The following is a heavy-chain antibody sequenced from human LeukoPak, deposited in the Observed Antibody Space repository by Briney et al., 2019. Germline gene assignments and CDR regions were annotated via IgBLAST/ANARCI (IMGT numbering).Heavy chain of an antibody. V-gene: IGHV3-15*01. CDR2: IKSKTDGGTT. CDR1: GFTFSSYA. Sequence: GGSLRLSCAASGFTFSSYAMSWVRQAPGKGLEWVGRIKSKTDGGTTDYAAPVKGRFTISRDDSKNTLYLQMNSLKTEDTAVYYCTTVGGVTAPSRGAFDIWGQGTMVTVSS. CDR3: TTVGGVTAPSRGAFDI. J-gene: IGHJ3*02. D-gene: IGHD3-3*01.